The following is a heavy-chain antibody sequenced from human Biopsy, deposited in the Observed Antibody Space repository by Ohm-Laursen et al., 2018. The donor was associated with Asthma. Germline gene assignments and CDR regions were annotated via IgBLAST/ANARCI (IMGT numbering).Heavy chain of an antibody. J-gene: IGHJ6*02. CDR1: GYTFNSAG. V-gene: IGHV1-18*01. CDR2: ISVYNGNT. Sequence: GSSVKVSCKTSGYTFNSAGITWVRRAPGQGLEWMGWISVYNGNTKVAQKLQDRVTMITDTSTSTAYMELRSLRSDDTAVYFCARAVDYSHYYGMDVWGQGTTVTVS. D-gene: IGHD3-10*01. CDR3: ARAVDYSHYYGMDV.